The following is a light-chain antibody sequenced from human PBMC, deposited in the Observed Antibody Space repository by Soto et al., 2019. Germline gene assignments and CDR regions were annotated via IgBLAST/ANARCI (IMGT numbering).Light chain of an antibody. CDR3: QKYNSAPALT. J-gene: IGKJ4*01. CDR2: AAS. V-gene: IGKV1-27*01. CDR1: QGISNY. Sequence: DIQMTQSPSSLSASVGDRVTITCRASQGISNYLAWYQQKPGKVPKLLLYAASTLQSGVPYRFSGSGSGTDFTLTISGLPPEDVANYYCQKYNSAPALTFGGGTKVEIK.